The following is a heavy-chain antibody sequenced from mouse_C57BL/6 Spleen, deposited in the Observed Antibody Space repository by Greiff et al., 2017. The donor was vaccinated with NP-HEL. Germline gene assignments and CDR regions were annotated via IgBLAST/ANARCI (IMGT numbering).Heavy chain of an antibody. V-gene: IGHV1-64*01. CDR2: IHPNSGST. Sequence: QVQLKQPGAELVKPGASVKLSCKASGYTFTSYWMHWVKQRPGQGLEWIGMIHPNSGSTNYNEKFKSKATLTVDKSSSTAYMQLSSLTSEDSAVYYCARGDLGGSFDYWGQGTTLTVSS. CDR3: ARGDLGGSFDY. J-gene: IGHJ2*01. CDR1: GYTFTSYW. D-gene: IGHD1-1*02.